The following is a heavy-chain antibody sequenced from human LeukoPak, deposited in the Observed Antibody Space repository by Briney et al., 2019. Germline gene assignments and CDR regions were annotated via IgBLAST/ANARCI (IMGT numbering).Heavy chain of an antibody. D-gene: IGHD2-2*01. Sequence: GGSLRLSCTGSGFTFGDYAMSWVRQAPGKGLEWVANIKQDGSEKYYVDSVKGRFTISRDNAKNSLYLQMNSLRAEDTAVYYCARDQRYCSSSSCPWEPFDYWGQGTLVTVSS. CDR2: IKQDGSEK. CDR1: GFTFGDYA. V-gene: IGHV3-7*05. CDR3: ARDQRYCSSSSCPWEPFDY. J-gene: IGHJ4*02.